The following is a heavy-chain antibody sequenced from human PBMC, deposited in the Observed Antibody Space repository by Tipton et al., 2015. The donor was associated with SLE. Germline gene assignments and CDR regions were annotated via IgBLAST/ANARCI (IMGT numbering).Heavy chain of an antibody. CDR2: ISSSSSYI. J-gene: IGHJ4*02. D-gene: IGHD2-2*01. CDR1: GFTFSAYA. Sequence: SLRLSCAASGFTFSAYAMNWVRQAPGKGLEWVSSISSSSSYIQYADSVKGRFTISRDNAKNSLYLQMNSLRAEDTAVYYCARVLECQLLGWRYFDYWGQGTLVTVYS. V-gene: IGHV3-21*03. CDR3: ARVLECQLLGWRYFDY.